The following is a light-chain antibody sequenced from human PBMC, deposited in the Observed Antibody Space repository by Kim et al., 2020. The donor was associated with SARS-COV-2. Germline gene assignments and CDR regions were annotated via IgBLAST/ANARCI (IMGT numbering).Light chain of an antibody. CDR1: SSDVGGYNY. Sequence: QSALTQPASVSGSPGQSVTISCTGTSSDVGGYNYVSWYQQHPGKAPKLMIYEVSKRPSGVANRFSGSKSGNTASLTVSGLQAEDEADDYCSSYSSSNNFAFGTGTQVTVL. J-gene: IGLJ1*01. CDR3: SSYSSSNNFA. V-gene: IGLV2-8*01. CDR2: EVS.